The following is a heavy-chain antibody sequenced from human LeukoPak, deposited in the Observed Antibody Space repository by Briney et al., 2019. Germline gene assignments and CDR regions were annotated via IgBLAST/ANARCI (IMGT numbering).Heavy chain of an antibody. Sequence: SVKVSCKASGGTFSSYAISWVRQAPGQGLEWMGGIIPIFGTANYAQKFQGRVTITTDESTSTAYMELSSLRSEDTAVYYCAREKKDDSWRGPSDPWGQGTLVTVSS. V-gene: IGHV1-69*05. CDR2: IIPIFGTA. CDR3: AREKKDDSWRGPSDP. CDR1: GGTFSSYA. D-gene: IGHD3-3*01. J-gene: IGHJ5*02.